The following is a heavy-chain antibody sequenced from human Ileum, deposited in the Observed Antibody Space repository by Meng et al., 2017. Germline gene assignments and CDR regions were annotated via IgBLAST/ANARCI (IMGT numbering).Heavy chain of an antibody. J-gene: IGHJ4*02. CDR3: ARGVVSGSHYNTY. CDR1: GDSITNHNW. CDR2: IPHRGSS. D-gene: IGHD3-10*01. V-gene: IGHV4-4*02. Sequence: QVQLRESGPALVKPSETLSLTCAVSGDSITNHNWWAWVRQPPGKGLEWIGEIPHRGSSAYNPSLKSRVSMSIDKSKNQFSLKLQSVTAADTAVYFCARGVVSGSHYNTYWGQGILVTVSS.